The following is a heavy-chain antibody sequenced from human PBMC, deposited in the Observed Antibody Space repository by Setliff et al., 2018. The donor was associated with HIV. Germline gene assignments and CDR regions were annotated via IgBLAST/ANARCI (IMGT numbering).Heavy chain of an antibody. CDR1: GYSISNGYY. V-gene: IGHV4-38-2*01. CDR2: FYETGYT. D-gene: IGHD3-22*01. Sequence: SETLSLTCAVSGYSISNGYYWGWIRQSPGKGLEWIGSFYETGYTYYNPSLKSRISISVDPSMNHFSLRMSSVTAADTAMYYCARAGDSRAYYSLDSWGQGTLVTVSS. J-gene: IGHJ4*02. CDR3: ARAGDSRAYYSLDS.